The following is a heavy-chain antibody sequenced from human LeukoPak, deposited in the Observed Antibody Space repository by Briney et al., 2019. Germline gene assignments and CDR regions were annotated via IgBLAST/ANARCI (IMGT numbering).Heavy chain of an antibody. CDR2: IKRDGSQK. CDR1: GFSFSSNW. Sequence: GSLRLSCAAPGFSFSSNWMGWVRQAPGKGLEWVAHIKRDGSQKYYLDSEKGRFTISRDNAKNSLYLQMNSLRVEDTAVYYCARLGLEVGGPNWFDPWGQGTLVTVSS. V-gene: IGHV3-7*01. D-gene: IGHD1-1*01. CDR3: ARLGLEVGGPNWFDP. J-gene: IGHJ5*02.